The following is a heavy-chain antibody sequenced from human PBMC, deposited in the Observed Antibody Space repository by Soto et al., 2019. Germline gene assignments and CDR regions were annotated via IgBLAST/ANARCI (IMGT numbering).Heavy chain of an antibody. V-gene: IGHV4-4*07. J-gene: IGHJ5*02. CDR3: ARELGQITMVRGVITDNWFDP. CDR2: IYTGGST. D-gene: IGHD3-10*01. Sequence: SETLSLTCTVSGGSISSYYWSWIRQPAGKGLEWIGRIYTGGSTNYNPSLKSRVTMSVDTSKNQFSLKPSSVTAADTAVYYCARELGQITMVRGVITDNWFDPWGQGTLVTVSS. CDR1: GGSISSYY.